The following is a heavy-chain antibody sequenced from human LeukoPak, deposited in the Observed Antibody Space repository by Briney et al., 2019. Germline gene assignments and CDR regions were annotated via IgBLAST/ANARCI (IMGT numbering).Heavy chain of an antibody. J-gene: IGHJ4*02. CDR1: GFSFSYYS. CDR2: ISSSSTYI. CDR3: ARDQFAFGLFDY. Sequence: GGTLRLSCAASGFSFSYYSMNWVRQAPGKGLEWVASISSSSTYIHYADSVKGRFTISRDNSKNKNSLYLQMSSLRVEDTAVYYCARDQFAFGLFDYWGQGTLVTVSS. D-gene: IGHD3/OR15-3a*01. V-gene: IGHV3-21*01.